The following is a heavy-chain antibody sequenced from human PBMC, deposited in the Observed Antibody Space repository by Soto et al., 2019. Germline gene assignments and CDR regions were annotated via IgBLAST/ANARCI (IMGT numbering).Heavy chain of an antibody. CDR3: ARILYSSSSWDNWFDP. V-gene: IGHV4-59*01. Sequence: SETLSLTCTVSGGSISSYYWSWIRQPPGKGLEWIGYIYYSGSTNYNPSLKSRVTISVDTSKNQFSLKLSSVTAADTAVFYCARILYSSSSWDNWFDPWGQGTLVTVSS. J-gene: IGHJ5*02. D-gene: IGHD6-6*01. CDR2: IYYSGST. CDR1: GGSISSYY.